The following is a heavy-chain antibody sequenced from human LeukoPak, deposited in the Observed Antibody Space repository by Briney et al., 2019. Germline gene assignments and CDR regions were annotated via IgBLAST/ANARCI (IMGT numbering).Heavy chain of an antibody. V-gene: IGHV5-51*01. Sequence: GESLKISCKGSGYTFSSYWIAWVRQMPGKGLEWMGIIYPGDSDTRYSPSFQGQVTISADKSINTAYLQWSSLKASDTAVYYCASQWREARCSFNLCFGFWFDPWGQGTLVTVSP. D-gene: IGHD2-15*01. CDR2: IYPGDSDT. CDR3: ASQWREARCSFNLCFGFWFDP. J-gene: IGHJ5*02. CDR1: GYTFSSYW.